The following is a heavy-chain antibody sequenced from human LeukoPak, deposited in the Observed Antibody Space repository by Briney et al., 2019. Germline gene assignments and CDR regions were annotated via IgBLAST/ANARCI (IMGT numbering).Heavy chain of an antibody. D-gene: IGHD3-3*01. Sequence: GASVTVSCKASGGTFSSYAISWVRQAPGQGLEWMGGIIPIFGTANYAQKFQGRVTITADESTSTAYMELSSLRSEDTAVYYCARDRTIFGVVTDHFDYWGQGTLVTVSS. CDR2: IIPIFGTA. V-gene: IGHV1-69*13. J-gene: IGHJ4*02. CDR1: GGTFSSYA. CDR3: ARDRTIFGVVTDHFDY.